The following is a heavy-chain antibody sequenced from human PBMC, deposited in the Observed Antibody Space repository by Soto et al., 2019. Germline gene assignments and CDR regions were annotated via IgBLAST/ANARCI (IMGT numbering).Heavy chain of an antibody. CDR1: GFTFSSYA. CDR2: ISGSGGST. J-gene: IGHJ3*02. Sequence: GGSLRLSCAASGFTFSSYAMTWVRQAPGKGLEWVSSISGSGGSTYYGDSVKGRFTISRDNSKNTLYLQMNSLRAEDTAVYYCAKGSHIVVVTSFDIWGQGTMVTVS. D-gene: IGHD2-2*01. CDR3: AKGSHIVVVTSFDI. V-gene: IGHV3-23*01.